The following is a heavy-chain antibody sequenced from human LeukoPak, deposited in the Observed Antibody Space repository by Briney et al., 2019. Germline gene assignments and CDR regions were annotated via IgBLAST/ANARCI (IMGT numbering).Heavy chain of an antibody. Sequence: SETLSLTCTVSSGSISSGDYYWSWIRQPPGKGLEWIGYIYYSGSTYYNPSLKSRLTISVDTSKNQFSLKLSSVTAADTAVYYCAREEEYSSSSFDYWGQGTLVTVSS. D-gene: IGHD6-6*01. CDR2: IYYSGST. CDR1: SGSISSGDYY. CDR3: AREEEYSSSSFDY. V-gene: IGHV4-30-4*08. J-gene: IGHJ4*02.